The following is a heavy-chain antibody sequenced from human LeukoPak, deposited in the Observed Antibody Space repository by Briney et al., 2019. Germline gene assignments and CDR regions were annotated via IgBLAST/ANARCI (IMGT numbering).Heavy chain of an antibody. CDR1: GFTFSNYG. D-gene: IGHD1-1*01. Sequence: GGSLRLSCAASGFTFSNYGMHWVRQAPGKGLEWVAFIWYDGSNKYYADSVKGRFTISRDNSKNTLFLQMNSLRAEDTAVYYCSHDGYNSIDYWGQGTLVTVSS. J-gene: IGHJ4*02. V-gene: IGHV3-30*02. CDR3: SHDGYNSIDY. CDR2: IWYDGSNK.